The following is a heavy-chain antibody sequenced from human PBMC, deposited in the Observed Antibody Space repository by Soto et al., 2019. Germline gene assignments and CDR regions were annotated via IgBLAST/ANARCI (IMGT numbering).Heavy chain of an antibody. CDR2: INPSGGST. Sequence: GASVKVSCKASGYTFTSYYMHWVRQAPGQGLEWMGIINPSGGSTSYAQKFQGRVTMTRDTSTSTVYMELSSLRSEDTAVYYCARGSPVAIAAPGAAWFDPWGQGTLVTVSS. J-gene: IGHJ5*02. D-gene: IGHD6-6*01. CDR3: ARGSPVAIAAPGAAWFDP. V-gene: IGHV1-46*01. CDR1: GYTFTSYY.